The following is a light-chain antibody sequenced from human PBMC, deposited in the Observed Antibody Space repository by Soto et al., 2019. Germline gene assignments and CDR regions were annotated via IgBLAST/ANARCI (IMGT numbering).Light chain of an antibody. CDR1: PSVDTS. Sequence: ETVLPQSPATLSLSPGERAVLSCRASPSVDTSLAWYQQKPGQAPRLLIYDASVRATGVTGRFSGSVSGTYGTRTISSLEPEDCAVYYYQQRSNWPRMYTFGQVTKLQI. CDR3: QQRSNWPRMYT. V-gene: IGKV3-11*01. J-gene: IGKJ2*01. CDR2: DAS.